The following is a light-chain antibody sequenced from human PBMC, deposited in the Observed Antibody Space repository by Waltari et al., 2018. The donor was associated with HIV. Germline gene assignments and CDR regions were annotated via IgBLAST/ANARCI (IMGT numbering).Light chain of an antibody. CDR3: QQRSNWPLT. V-gene: IGKV3-11*01. J-gene: IGKJ4*01. CDR2: DTS. Sequence: IVMTQSPATPSSSPGERATLYCRASQSAYGYVPWYHQKPGQAPRLLIYDTSNMATGVPARFSGSGSGTDFTLTIGSLEPEDFAVYYCQQRSNWPLTFGGGTQVEIK. CDR1: QSAYGY.